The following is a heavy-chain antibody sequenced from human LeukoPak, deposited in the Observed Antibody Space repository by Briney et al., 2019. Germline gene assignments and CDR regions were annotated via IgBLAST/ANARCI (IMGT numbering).Heavy chain of an antibody. J-gene: IGHJ4*02. D-gene: IGHD5-24*01. CDR2: IWPADSDT. CDR3: ARHGRYCRDDNYYPKFYY. V-gene: IGHV5-51*01. CDR1: GYSFTNYW. Sequence: GESLKISCKGSGYSFTNYWIGWVRQMPGKGLEWMGVIWPADSDTKYSPSFQGQVTIPADKSISTTYLQWNSLKASDSSMYYCARHGRYCRDDNYYPKFYYWGQGTLVTVSS.